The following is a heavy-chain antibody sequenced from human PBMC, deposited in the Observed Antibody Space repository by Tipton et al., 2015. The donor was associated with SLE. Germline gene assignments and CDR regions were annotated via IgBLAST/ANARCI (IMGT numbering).Heavy chain of an antibody. V-gene: IGHV3-11*05. CDR2: IIPITTYR. Sequence: SLRLSCAASGFDLSAHYMSWIRQAPGKGLEWVSYIIPITTYRNYADSVKGRFIITRDNAKNSLSLQMNSLRVEDTAVYFCAKGGAATLTTPTTRLWGESDFWGQGVLVTVSS. J-gene: IGHJ4*02. D-gene: IGHD4-17*01. CDR1: GFDLSAHY. CDR3: AKGGAATLTTPTTRLWGESDF.